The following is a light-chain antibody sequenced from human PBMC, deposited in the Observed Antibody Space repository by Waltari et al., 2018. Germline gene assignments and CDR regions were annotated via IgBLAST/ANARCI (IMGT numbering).Light chain of an antibody. V-gene: IGKV3-20*01. CDR1: QSASSSY. Sequence: DIVLTQSPGTLSLSPGERATLSCMASQSASSSYLACYQQKPGQAPRLLIYAASTRATGIPDRFSGSGSGTDFTLTISRLEPEDFAVYYCQHYGWSSWTFGQGTKVVIK. CDR3: QHYGWSSWT. J-gene: IGKJ1*01. CDR2: AAS.